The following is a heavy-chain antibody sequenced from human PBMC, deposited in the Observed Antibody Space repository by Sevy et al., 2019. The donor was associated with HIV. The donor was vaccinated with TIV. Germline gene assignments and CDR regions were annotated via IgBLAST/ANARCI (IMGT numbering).Heavy chain of an antibody. V-gene: IGHV3-7*01. J-gene: IGHJ4*02. CDR3: ARRYFDL. Sequence: GGSLRLSCKASGFTFSDFWMQWVRQAPGKGLEWVANIRQDGNEIYYGDSVKGRFTISRDNAKNALYLQMDGLRAEDTAVYYGARRYFDLWGQGTLVTVSS. CDR1: GFTFSDFW. CDR2: IRQDGNEI.